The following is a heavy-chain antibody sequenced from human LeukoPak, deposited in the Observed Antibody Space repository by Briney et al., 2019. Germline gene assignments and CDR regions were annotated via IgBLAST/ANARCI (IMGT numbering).Heavy chain of an antibody. CDR3: AKRQRVRGWFDP. D-gene: IGHD6-6*01. Sequence: GGSLRLSCAASGFTFSSYGMHWVRQAPGKGLEWVAVISYDGSNKYYADSVKGRFTISRDNPKNTLYLQMNSLRAEDTAVYYCAKRQRVRGWFDPWGQGTLVTVSS. J-gene: IGHJ5*02. V-gene: IGHV3-30*18. CDR1: GFTFSSYG. CDR2: ISYDGSNK.